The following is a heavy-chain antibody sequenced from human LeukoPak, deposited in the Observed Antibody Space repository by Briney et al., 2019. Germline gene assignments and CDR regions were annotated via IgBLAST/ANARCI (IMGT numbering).Heavy chain of an antibody. CDR3: ARESGGFDYGFDY. CDR1: GGSFSGYY. J-gene: IGHJ4*02. V-gene: IGHV4-34*01. CDR2: INHSGST. D-gene: IGHD4-17*01. Sequence: SETLSLTCAVYGGSFSGYYWSWIRQPPGKGLEWIGEINHSGSTNYNPSLKSRVTISVDTSKNQFSPKLSSVTAADTAVYYCARESGGFDYGFDYWGQGTLVTVSS.